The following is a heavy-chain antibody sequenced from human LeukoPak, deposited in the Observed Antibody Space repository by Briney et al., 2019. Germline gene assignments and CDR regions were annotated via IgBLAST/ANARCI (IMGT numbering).Heavy chain of an antibody. CDR1: GGSISSYY. D-gene: IGHD2-21*01. J-gene: IGHJ4*02. CDR2: IYTSGST. CDR3: ARHRFASPLDS. Sequence: SETLSLTCTVSGGSISSYYWSWIRQPAGKGLEWIGRIYTSGSTNYNPSLKSRVTMSVDTSKDQISLKLYSVTAADTAVYYCARHRFASPLDSWGQGTLVTVSS. V-gene: IGHV4-4*07.